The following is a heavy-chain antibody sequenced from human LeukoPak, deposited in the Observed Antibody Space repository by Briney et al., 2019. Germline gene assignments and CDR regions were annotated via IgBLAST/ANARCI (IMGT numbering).Heavy chain of an antibody. CDR3: ARGVEPLAANTLAY. CDR1: GFTVIIND. J-gene: IGHJ4*02. V-gene: IGHV3-53*01. CDR2: LYSDGST. Sequence: GGSLRLSCAASGFTVIINDMTWVRQAPGKGLEWVSVLYSDGSTKYANSVQGRFTISRDNSKNTLYLEMNSLSPDDTAVYYCARGVEPLAANTLAYWGQGTLVTVSS. D-gene: IGHD1-14*01.